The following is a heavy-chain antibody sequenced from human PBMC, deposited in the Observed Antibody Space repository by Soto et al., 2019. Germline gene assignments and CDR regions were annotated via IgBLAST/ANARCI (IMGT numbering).Heavy chain of an antibody. CDR2: ISWNSGSI. J-gene: IGHJ6*03. D-gene: IGHD3-3*01. CDR3: AKVLLELRFCPHYCYYYIGV. Sequence: EVQLVESGGGLVQPGRSLRLSCAASGFTFDDYAMHWVRQAPGKGLEWVSGISWNSGSIGYADSVKGRFTISRDNAKNSLYVEMNSLRAEDTGLYYCAKVLLELRFCPHYCYYYIGVRGKGTTVTVSS. CDR1: GFTFDDYA. V-gene: IGHV3-9*01.